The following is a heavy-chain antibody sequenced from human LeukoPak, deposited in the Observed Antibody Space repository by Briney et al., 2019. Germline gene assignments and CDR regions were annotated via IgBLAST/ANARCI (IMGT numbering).Heavy chain of an antibody. V-gene: IGHV4-4*07. CDR3: ARLPGGSSTSVVAFDI. CDR1: GGSISHYY. J-gene: IGHJ3*02. D-gene: IGHD2-15*01. CDR2: IYTSGST. Sequence: SSETLSLTCTVSGGSISHYYWTWIRQPAGKGLEWIGRIYTSGSTNYNPSLKSRVTMSLDTSKNQFSLKLSSVTAADTAVYYCARLPGGSSTSVVAFDIWGQGTMVTVSS.